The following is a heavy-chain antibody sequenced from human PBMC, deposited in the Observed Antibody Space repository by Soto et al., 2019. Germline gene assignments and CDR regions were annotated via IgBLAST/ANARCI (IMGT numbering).Heavy chain of an antibody. CDR3: ARGLVDFWSGFYYYMDV. J-gene: IGHJ6*03. CDR1: GFTFSNAW. V-gene: IGHV3-15*07. D-gene: IGHD3-3*01. Sequence: GGSLRLSCAASGFTFSNAWMNWVRQAPGKGLEWVGRIKSKTDGGTTDYAAPVKGRFTISRDDSKNTLYLQINSLRAEDTAVYYCARGLVDFWSGFYYYMDVWGKGTTVTVSS. CDR2: IKSKTDGGTT.